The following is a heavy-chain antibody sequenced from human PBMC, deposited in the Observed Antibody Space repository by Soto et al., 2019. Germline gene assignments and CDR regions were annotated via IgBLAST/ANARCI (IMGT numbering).Heavy chain of an antibody. V-gene: IGHV4-31*03. Sequence: SETLSLTCTVSGGSISSGGYYWSWIRQHPGKDLEWIGYIYYSGSTYYNPSLKSRVTISVDTSKNQFSLKLSSVTAADTAVYYCARDFRCGGDCYNPYFDYWGQGTLVTVSS. J-gene: IGHJ4*02. D-gene: IGHD2-21*02. CDR1: GGSISSGGYY. CDR2: IYYSGST. CDR3: ARDFRCGGDCYNPYFDY.